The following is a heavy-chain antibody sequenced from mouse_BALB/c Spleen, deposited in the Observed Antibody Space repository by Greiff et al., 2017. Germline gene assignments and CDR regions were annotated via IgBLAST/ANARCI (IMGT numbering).Heavy chain of an antibody. J-gene: IGHJ2*01. CDR3: TRDYRYDDGTFFDY. CDR2: IRLKSNNYAT. Sequence: DVKLQESGGGLVQPGGSMKLSCVASGFTFSNYWMNWVRQSPEKGLEWVAEIRLKSNNYATHYAESVKGRFTISRDDSKSSVYLQMNNLRAEDTGIYYCTRDYRYDDGTFFDYWGQGTTLTVSS. D-gene: IGHD2-14*01. V-gene: IGHV6-6*02. CDR1: GFTFSNYW.